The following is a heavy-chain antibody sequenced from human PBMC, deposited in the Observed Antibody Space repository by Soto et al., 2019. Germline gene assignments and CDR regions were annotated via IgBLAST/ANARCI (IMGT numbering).Heavy chain of an antibody. Sequence: QVQLVESGGGVVQPGRSLRLSCVASGFTFSNNGIHWVRQAPGKGLEWVAVISSDGSKKYYADSVKGRFTISRDNSKNTLYLQMSSLRAEETAVYYCAMDLYGGSSRFDYWGQGTLVTVSS. D-gene: IGHD2-15*01. CDR1: GFTFSNNG. J-gene: IGHJ4*02. V-gene: IGHV3-30*03. CDR3: AMDLYGGSSRFDY. CDR2: ISSDGSKK.